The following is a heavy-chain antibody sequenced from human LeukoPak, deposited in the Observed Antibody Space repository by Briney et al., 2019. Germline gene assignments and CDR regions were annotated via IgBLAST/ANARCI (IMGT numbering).Heavy chain of an antibody. Sequence: GGSLRLSCAASGFTFSSYGMHWVRQAPGKGLEWVAILSYDGSNKYYADSVKGRFTISRDNSKNTLYLQMNSLRGEDTAVYYCAKDSLRERIVGSTTRGVNDYWGQGTLVTVSS. CDR2: LSYDGSNK. V-gene: IGHV3-30*18. CDR3: AKDSLRERIVGSTTRGVNDY. J-gene: IGHJ4*02. CDR1: GFTFSSYG. D-gene: IGHD1-26*01.